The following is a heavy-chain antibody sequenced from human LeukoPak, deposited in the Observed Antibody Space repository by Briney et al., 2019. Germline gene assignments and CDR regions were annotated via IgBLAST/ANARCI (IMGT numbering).Heavy chain of an antibody. D-gene: IGHD6-13*01. CDR2: ISSSSSYI. J-gene: IGHJ3*02. V-gene: IGHV3-21*01. CDR1: GFTFSSYS. Sequence: GGSLRLSCAASGFTFSSYSMNWVRQAPGKGLEWVSSISSSSSYIYYADSVKGRFTISRDSAKNSLYLQMNSLRAEDTAVYYCARAAYSSSWPNPDDAFDIWGQGTMVTVSS. CDR3: ARAAYSSSWPNPDDAFDI.